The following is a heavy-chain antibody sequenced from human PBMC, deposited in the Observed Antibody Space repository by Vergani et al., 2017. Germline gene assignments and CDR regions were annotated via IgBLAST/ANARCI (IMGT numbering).Heavy chain of an antibody. V-gene: IGHV4-59*01. CDR2: IYYSGNT. CDR1: GGSISSYY. CDR3: ARNPYCGGDCYSDAFDI. D-gene: IGHD2-21*02. J-gene: IGHJ3*02. Sequence: QVQLQESGPGLVKPSETLSLTCTVSGGSISSYYWSWILQPPGKGLEWIGYIYYSGNTNYNPSLKSRVTISVDTSKNQFSLKLSSVTAADTAVYYCARNPYCGGDCYSDAFDIWGQGTMVTVSS.